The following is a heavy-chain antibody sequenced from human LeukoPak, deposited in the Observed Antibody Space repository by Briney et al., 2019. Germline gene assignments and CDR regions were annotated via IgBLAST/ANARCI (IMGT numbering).Heavy chain of an antibody. D-gene: IGHD6-6*01. CDR2: ISGSGGAP. V-gene: IGHV3-23*01. CDR1: TFTFNNYA. J-gene: IGHJ3*02. Sequence: GGSLRLSCAASTFTFNNYAMSWVCQAPGKGLEWVSAISGSGGAPYYADSVKGRFTMSTDNSKGTLYLQMNSLRAEDTAVYYCAKSYSSSTYDPFDIWGQGTMVTVSS. CDR3: AKSYSSSTYDPFDI.